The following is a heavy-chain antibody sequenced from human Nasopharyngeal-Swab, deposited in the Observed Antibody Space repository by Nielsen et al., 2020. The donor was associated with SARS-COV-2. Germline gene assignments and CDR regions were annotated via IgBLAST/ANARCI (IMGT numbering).Heavy chain of an antibody. V-gene: IGHV4-59*08. Sequence: SETLFLTCTVSGGSISSYYWSWIRQPPGKGLEWIGYIYYSGSTNYNPSLKSRVTISVDTSKNQFSLKLSSVTAADTAVYYCARLYYDSSGYYYGRWGQGTLVTVSS. D-gene: IGHD3-22*01. CDR3: ARLYYDSSGYYYGR. CDR2: IYYSGST. J-gene: IGHJ4*02. CDR1: GGSISSYY.